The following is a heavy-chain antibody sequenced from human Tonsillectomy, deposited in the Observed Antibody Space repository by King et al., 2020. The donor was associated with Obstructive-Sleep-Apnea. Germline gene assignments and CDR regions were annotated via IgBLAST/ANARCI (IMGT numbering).Heavy chain of an antibody. Sequence: LVESGGGVVQPGRSLRLSCAASGFTFSRYGMHWVRQAQGKGLEGVAVLWEDGSTKYYADSVKGRFTISRDNPKNTLYLQMNSLRAEDTAVYYCARDLLYSGYAHGLDYWGQGTLVTVSS. CDR3: ARDLLYSGYAHGLDY. CDR2: LWEDGSTK. CDR1: GFTFSRYG. J-gene: IGHJ4*02. V-gene: IGHV3-33*01. D-gene: IGHD5-12*01.